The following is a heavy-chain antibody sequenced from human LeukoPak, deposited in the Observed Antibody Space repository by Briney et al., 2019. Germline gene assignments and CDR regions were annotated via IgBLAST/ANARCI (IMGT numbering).Heavy chain of an antibody. CDR1: GYTFSSYA. V-gene: IGHV3-23*01. Sequence: GGSLRLSCAASGYTFSSYAMSWVRQAPGKGLEWVSAISGSGGSTYYADSVKGRFTISRGNSKNTLYLQMNSLRAEDTAVYYCAKGSMVRGVKANWNWFDPWGQGTLVTVSS. J-gene: IGHJ5*02. CDR3: AKGSMVRGVKANWNWFDP. CDR2: ISGSGGST. D-gene: IGHD3-10*01.